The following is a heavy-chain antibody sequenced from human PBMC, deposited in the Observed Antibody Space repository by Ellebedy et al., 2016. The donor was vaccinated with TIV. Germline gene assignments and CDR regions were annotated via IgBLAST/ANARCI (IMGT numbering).Heavy chain of an antibody. D-gene: IGHD2-8*01. CDR1: GDILSSNSAA. CDR2: TYYRSKWYN. Sequence: SQTLSLTCXISGDILSSNSAAWNWIRQSPSRGLEWLGRTYYRSKWYNDYAVSVKSRITINPDTSKNQFSLQLNSVTPEDTAVYYCARANHRGTNNWFDPWGQGTLVTVSS. V-gene: IGHV6-1*01. J-gene: IGHJ5*02. CDR3: ARANHRGTNNWFDP.